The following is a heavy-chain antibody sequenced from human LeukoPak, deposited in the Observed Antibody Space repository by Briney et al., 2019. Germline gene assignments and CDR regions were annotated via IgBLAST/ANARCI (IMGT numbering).Heavy chain of an antibody. CDR3: AKDNGSSVGYFDY. CDR1: WFNFSMYA. V-gene: IGHV3-23*01. J-gene: IGHJ4*02. CDR2: ISGSGEST. Sequence: GGALRLSWSASWFNFSMYAMRLGRQAPGKGLEVVSAISGSGESTSYADSVTGRFTISRDHHHSLLSLQVPSLSADDQVVYCCAKDNGSSVGYFDYWGQGTLVTVSS. D-gene: IGHD2-15*01.